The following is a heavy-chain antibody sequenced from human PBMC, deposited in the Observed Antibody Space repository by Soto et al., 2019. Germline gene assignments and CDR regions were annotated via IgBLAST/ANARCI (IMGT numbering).Heavy chain of an antibody. CDR3: AKVPDIIPAAIFYFDY. CDR1: GFTFSSYA. Sequence: GGSLRLSCAASGFTFSSYAMSWVRQAPGKGLEWVSAISGSGGSTYYADSVKGRFTISRDNSKNTLYLQMNSLRAEDTAVYYCAKVPDIIPAAIFYFDYWGQGTLVTVSS. CDR2: ISGSGGST. J-gene: IGHJ4*02. D-gene: IGHD2-2*01. V-gene: IGHV3-23*01.